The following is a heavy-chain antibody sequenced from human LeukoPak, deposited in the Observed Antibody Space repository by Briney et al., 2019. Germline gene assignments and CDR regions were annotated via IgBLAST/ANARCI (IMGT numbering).Heavy chain of an antibody. J-gene: IGHJ4*02. CDR3: AFSSSPLPPPY. CDR2: IYSGGST. Sequence: GGSLRLSCAASGLTVSSNYMSWVRQAPGKGLGWVSVIYSGGSTYYADSVKGRFTIPRDNSKNTLYLQMNSLGAEDTAVYYCAFSSSPLPPPYWGQGTLVTVSS. CDR1: GLTVSSNY. D-gene: IGHD6-6*01. V-gene: IGHV3-53*01.